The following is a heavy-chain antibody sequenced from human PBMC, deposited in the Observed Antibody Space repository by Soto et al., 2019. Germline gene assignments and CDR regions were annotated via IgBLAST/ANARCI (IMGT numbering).Heavy chain of an antibody. CDR1: GASISSSY. CDR2: VYHTGST. CDR3: ARGGSLYSNVASGFGGFDY. Sequence: SETLSLTCTVSGASISSSYWSWIRQSPGKGLEWIGYVYHTGSTNYNPPLKSRVTISLDTSKSQFSLNLTSLTTADTAVYFCARGGSLYSNVASGFGGFDYWGQGSLVTVSS. V-gene: IGHV4-59*01. J-gene: IGHJ4*02. D-gene: IGHD5-12*01.